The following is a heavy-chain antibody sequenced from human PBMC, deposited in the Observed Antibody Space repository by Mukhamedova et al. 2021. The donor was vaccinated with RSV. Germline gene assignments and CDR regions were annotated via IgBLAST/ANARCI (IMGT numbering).Heavy chain of an antibody. J-gene: IGHJ3*02. Sequence: VSSISASSSYIYYADSVKGRFTISRDNAKNSLYLQMNSLRAEDTALYYCAREWDYSTPYDAFDIWGLGTMVTVSS. V-gene: IGHV3-21*01. D-gene: IGHD4-11*01. CDR3: AREWDYSTPYDAFDI. CDR2: ISASSSYI.